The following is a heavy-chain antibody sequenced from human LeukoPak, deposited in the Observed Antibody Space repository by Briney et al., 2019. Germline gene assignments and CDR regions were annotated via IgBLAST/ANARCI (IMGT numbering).Heavy chain of an antibody. Sequence: SETLSLTCTVSGGSISSYYWTWIRQPAGKGLECIGCTYFSGNPSYNPSLQSRVSISVDTSKNQFSLKMTSVSAEDTAVYYCASSFLGRGYEQFDYWGQGTQVTVSS. CDR3: ASSFLGRGYEQFDY. CDR2: TYFSGNP. J-gene: IGHJ4*02. D-gene: IGHD5-12*01. V-gene: IGHV4-4*07. CDR1: GGSISSYY.